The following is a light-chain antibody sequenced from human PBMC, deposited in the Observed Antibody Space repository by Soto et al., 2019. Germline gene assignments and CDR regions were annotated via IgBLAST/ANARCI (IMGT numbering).Light chain of an antibody. Sequence: VLTQPPSVSGAPGQRVTISCTGSSSHIGAGYDVHWYQQLPGTAPKLLIYGNSNRPSGVPDRFSGSKSGTSASLAITGLQDEDEADYYCQSYDSSLSGFVVFGGGTKLTVL. CDR3: QSYDSSLSGFVV. J-gene: IGLJ2*01. CDR1: SSHIGAGYD. V-gene: IGLV1-40*01. CDR2: GNS.